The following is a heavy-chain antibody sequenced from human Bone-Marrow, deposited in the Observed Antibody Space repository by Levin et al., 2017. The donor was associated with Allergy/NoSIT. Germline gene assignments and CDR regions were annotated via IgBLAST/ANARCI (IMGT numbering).Heavy chain of an antibody. Sequence: GGSLRLSCTASGFSFDSHGMHWVRQAPGKGLEWVAAISFDGSKKYYSDSVKGRFMTSRDNFKNTLYLQMNSLRPEDTALYFCARDVGYCTGGSCYPDHWGQGTPVTVSS. CDR2: ISFDGSKK. CDR3: ARDVGYCTGGSCYPDH. D-gene: IGHD2-15*01. CDR1: GFSFDSHG. J-gene: IGHJ4*02. V-gene: IGHV3-30*03.